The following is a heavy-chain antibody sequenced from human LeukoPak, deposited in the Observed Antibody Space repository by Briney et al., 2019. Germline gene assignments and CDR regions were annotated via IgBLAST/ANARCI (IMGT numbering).Heavy chain of an antibody. J-gene: IGHJ4*02. CDR1: GFTFSSYW. V-gene: IGHV3-74*01. CDR2: INSDGSST. Sequence: GGSLRLSCAASGFTFSSYWMHWVRQAPGKGLMWVSRINSDGSSTSYADSVKGRFTISRDNSKNTLYLQMNSLRAEDTAVYYCAKGVVVAPDVTPFDYWGQGTLVTVSS. D-gene: IGHD2-2*01. CDR3: AKGVVVAPDVTPFDY.